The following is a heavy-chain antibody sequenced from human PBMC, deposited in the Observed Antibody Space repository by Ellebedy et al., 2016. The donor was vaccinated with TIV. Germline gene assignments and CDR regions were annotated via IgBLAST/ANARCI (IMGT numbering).Heavy chain of an antibody. Sequence: MPSETLSLTCTVSGGSISSGGYYWSWIRQHPGKGLEWIGYIYYSGSTYYNPSLKSRVTISVDTSKNQFSLKLSSVTAADTAVYYCARAVFGTKFDFWGQGTLVTVSS. CDR1: GGSISSGGYY. J-gene: IGHJ4*02. CDR2: IYYSGST. CDR3: ARAVFGTKFDF. D-gene: IGHD1-14*01. V-gene: IGHV4-31*03.